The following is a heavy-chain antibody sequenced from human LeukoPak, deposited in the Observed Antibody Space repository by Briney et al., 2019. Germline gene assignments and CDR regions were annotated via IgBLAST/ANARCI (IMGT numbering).Heavy chain of an antibody. CDR1: GFTFSSYS. J-gene: IGHJ4*02. V-gene: IGHV3-48*01. CDR3: ARESRGTMIVVVIPHSFDY. D-gene: IGHD3-22*01. CDR2: ISSSSSTI. Sequence: GGSLRLSCAASGFTFSSYSMNWVRQAPGKGLEWVSYISSSSSTIYYADSVKGRFTISRDNAKNSLYLQMNSLRAEDTAVYYCARESRGTMIVVVIPHSFDYWGQGTLVTVSS.